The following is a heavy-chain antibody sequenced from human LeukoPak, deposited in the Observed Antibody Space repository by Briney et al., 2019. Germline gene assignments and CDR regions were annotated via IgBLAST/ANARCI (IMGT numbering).Heavy chain of an antibody. CDR3: ARGDIGLAFDI. J-gene: IGHJ3*02. D-gene: IGHD3/OR15-3a*01. CDR1: GYSISSGYY. CDR2: SGST. V-gene: IGHV4-38-2*02. Sequence: SETLSLTCTVSGYSISSGYYWGWIRQPPGKGLEWIGSGSTHYNPSLKSRVTISVDTSKNQFSLKLSSVTAADTAVYYCARGDIGLAFDIWGQGTMVTVSS.